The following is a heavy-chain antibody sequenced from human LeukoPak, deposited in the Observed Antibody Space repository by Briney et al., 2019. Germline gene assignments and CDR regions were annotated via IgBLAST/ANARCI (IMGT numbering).Heavy chain of an antibody. J-gene: IGHJ4*02. Sequence: AETLSVTRNISGYSISRGYYWGWIRQPPGKGLEWIGSIYHSGSTYYNPSLKSRVTISVDTSKNQFSLKLSSVTAADTAVYYCASATYYYDSSGYPSYYFDYWGQGNLVTVSS. CDR2: IYHSGST. CDR3: ASATYYYDSSGYPSYYFDY. CDR1: GYSISRGYY. D-gene: IGHD3-22*01. V-gene: IGHV4-38-2*02.